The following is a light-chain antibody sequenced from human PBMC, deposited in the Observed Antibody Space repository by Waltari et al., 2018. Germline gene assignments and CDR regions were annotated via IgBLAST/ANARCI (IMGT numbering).Light chain of an antibody. CDR1: QSNSTY. J-gene: IGKJ4*01. V-gene: IGKV1-39*01. CDR3: QQSYSPLT. CDR2: AAS. Sequence: DFQMTQSPSSLSASVGDRVTITCRASQSNSTYLNWYQQKPGKAPNLLIYAASSLQSGVPSRFSGSGSGTDFTLTISSLQPEDFATYYCQQSYSPLTFGGGTKVEIK.